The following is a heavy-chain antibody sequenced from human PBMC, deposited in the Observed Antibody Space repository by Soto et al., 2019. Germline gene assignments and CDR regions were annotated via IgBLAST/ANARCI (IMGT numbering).Heavy chain of an antibody. CDR1: GFTFSSYA. CDR3: ANQGFRIIDSIGDY. V-gene: IGHV3-23*01. D-gene: IGHD6-25*01. Sequence: GGSLRLSCAASGFTFSSYAMSWVRQAPGKGLEWVSAISGSGGSTYYADSVKGRFTISRDNSKNTLYLQMNSLRAEDTAVYYCANQGFRIIDSIGDYWGQGTLVTVSS. CDR2: ISGSGGST. J-gene: IGHJ4*02.